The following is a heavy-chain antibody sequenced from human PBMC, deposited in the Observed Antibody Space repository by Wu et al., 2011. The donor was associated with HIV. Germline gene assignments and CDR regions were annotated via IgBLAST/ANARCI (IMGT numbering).Heavy chain of an antibody. J-gene: IGHJ4*02. Sequence: KPGSSVKVSCKASGGTFSSYAISWVRQAPGQGLEWMGRIIPIFGTANYAQKFQGRVTITADKSTNTVYMELSSLRSEDTAVYYCARRSVDSSGYLEYWGQGTLVTVSS. CDR3: ARRSVDSSGYLEY. CDR1: GGTFSSYA. V-gene: IGHV1-69*06. D-gene: IGHD3-22*01. CDR2: IIPIFGTA.